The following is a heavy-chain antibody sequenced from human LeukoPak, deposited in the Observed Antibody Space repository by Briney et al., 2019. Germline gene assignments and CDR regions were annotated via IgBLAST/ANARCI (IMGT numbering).Heavy chain of an antibody. CDR2: IRSDGINK. Sequence: GGSLRLSCAASGFTFSDYGTHWVRQAPGKGLEWVTFIRSDGINKYYSDSVKGRFTISRDNSKNTLYLQMNSLRPEDTAIYYCAKGSAWSHGYFDYWGQGTLVTVSS. CDR1: GFTFSDYG. CDR3: AKGSAWSHGYFDY. D-gene: IGHD6-19*01. J-gene: IGHJ4*02. V-gene: IGHV3-30*02.